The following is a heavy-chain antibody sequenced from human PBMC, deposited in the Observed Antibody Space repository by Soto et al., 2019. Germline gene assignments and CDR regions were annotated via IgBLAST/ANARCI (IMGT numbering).Heavy chain of an antibody. CDR1: GYTFTSYG. J-gene: IGHJ5*02. V-gene: IGHV1-18*01. CDR3: ARDVLRYCSSTSCSWFDP. Sequence: VKVSCKASGYTFTSYGISWVRQAPVQGLEWMGWISAYNGNTNYAQKLQGRVTMTTDTSTSTAYMELRSLRSDDTAVYYCARDVLRYCSSTSCSWFDPWGQGTLVTVSS. CDR2: ISAYNGNT. D-gene: IGHD2-2*01.